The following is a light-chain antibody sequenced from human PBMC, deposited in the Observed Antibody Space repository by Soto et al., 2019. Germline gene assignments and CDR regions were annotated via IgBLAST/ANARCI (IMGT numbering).Light chain of an antibody. Sequence: DIQMTQSPSSLSASVGDRVTITCQASQDISNYLNWYQQKPVKAPKLMIYDASNLETGVPSRFSGSGYGTDFTFTISSLQPEDIATYYCQQYDNLHPFTFGPGTKVDIK. CDR1: QDISNY. V-gene: IGKV1-33*01. J-gene: IGKJ3*01. CDR3: QQYDNLHPFT. CDR2: DAS.